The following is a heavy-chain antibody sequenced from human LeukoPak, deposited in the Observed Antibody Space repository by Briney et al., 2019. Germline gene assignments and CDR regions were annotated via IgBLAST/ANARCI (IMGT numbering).Heavy chain of an antibody. D-gene: IGHD2/OR15-2a*01. CDR3: AKADCATIYCYVKDY. CDR1: GFTFSSYA. CDR2: ISGSGDKT. J-gene: IGHJ4*02. Sequence: GRSLRLSCAASGFTFSSYAMHWVRQAPEKGLEWVSAISGSGDKTLYADSVRGRFTISRDNSKNMLYLQMNSLRAEDTAMYYCAKADCATIYCYVKDYWGQGTLVTVSS. V-gene: IGHV3-23*01.